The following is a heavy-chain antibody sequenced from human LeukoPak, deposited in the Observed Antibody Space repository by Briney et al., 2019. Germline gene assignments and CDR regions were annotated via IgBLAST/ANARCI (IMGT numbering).Heavy chain of an antibody. CDR2: INTDGSST. D-gene: IGHD4-17*01. Sequence: GGSLRLSCAASGFTFSSYWMHWVRQAPGKGLVWVSRINTDGSSTSCADSVKGRFTISRDNAKNTLYLQMNSLRAEDTAVYYCASLGDYDYFDYWGQETLVAVSS. CDR3: ASLGDYDYFDY. CDR1: GFTFSSYW. V-gene: IGHV3-74*01. J-gene: IGHJ4*02.